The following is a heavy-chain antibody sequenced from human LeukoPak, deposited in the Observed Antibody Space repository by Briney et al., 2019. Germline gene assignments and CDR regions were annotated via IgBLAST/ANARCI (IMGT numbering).Heavy chain of an antibody. V-gene: IGHV3-21*01. J-gene: IGHJ6*03. Sequence: GGSLRLSCAASGFTFSSCSMNWVRQAPGKGLEWVSAISSDSSYIYYADSVRGRFTISRDNAKNSLYLQMNSLRAEDTAVYYCARIRDFGASYYYLYMDVWGKGTTVTVSS. CDR3: ARIRDFGASYYYLYMDV. CDR2: ISSDSSYI. D-gene: IGHD4-17*01. CDR1: GFTFSSCS.